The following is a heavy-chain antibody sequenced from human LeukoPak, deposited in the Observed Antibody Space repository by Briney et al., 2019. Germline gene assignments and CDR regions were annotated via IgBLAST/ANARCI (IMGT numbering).Heavy chain of an antibody. CDR2: ISGSGTST. D-gene: IGHD3-22*01. J-gene: IGHJ4*02. V-gene: IGHV3-23*01. Sequence: AVSLTLSCAASGFTFRSYAMSWLRQAPGKGLKWVLAISGSGTSTYYADPVKVRFTISRDNSKNTLYLQMNSLRAEDTAVYYCEGTYYYDSSDDYWGQGTLVTVSS. CDR3: EGTYYYDSSDDY. CDR1: GFTFRSYA.